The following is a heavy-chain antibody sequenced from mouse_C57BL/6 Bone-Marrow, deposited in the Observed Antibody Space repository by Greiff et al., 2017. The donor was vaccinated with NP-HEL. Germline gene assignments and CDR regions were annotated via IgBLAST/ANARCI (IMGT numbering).Heavy chain of an antibody. CDR2: ISSGGSYT. D-gene: IGHD2-10*02. J-gene: IGHJ3*01. Sequence: EVKLVESGGDLVKPGGSLKLSCAASGFTFSSYGMSWVRQTPDTRLEWVATISSGGSYTYYPDSVKGRFTISRDNAKNTLYLQMSSLKSEDTAMYYCARHRYGNYWFAYWGQGTLVTVSA. CDR3: ARHRYGNYWFAY. CDR1: GFTFSSYG. V-gene: IGHV5-6*01.